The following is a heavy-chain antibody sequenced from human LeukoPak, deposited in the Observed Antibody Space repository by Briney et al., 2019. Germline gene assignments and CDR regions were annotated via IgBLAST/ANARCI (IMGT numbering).Heavy chain of an antibody. D-gene: IGHD2-8*01. CDR2: IRYDGSYK. CDR1: GFTFSNAW. J-gene: IGHJ4*02. Sequence: GGSLRLSCAASGFTFSNAWMSWVRQAPGKGLEWVAFIRYDGSYKYYADSVKGRFTISRGNSKNTLSLQMNSLRAEDTALYYCARDPLMVYAGFDYWGQGTLVTVSS. CDR3: ARDPLMVYAGFDY. V-gene: IGHV3-30*02.